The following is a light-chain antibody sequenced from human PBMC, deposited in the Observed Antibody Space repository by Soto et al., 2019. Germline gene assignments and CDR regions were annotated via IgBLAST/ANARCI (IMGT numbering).Light chain of an antibody. J-gene: IGKJ3*01. Sequence: EIVLTQSPGTLSLSPGDTATLSCRASQTVSNSYLAWYQQKPGQTPRLYIYGASNRATGIPDRFSGSGSGTYFPLTISRLEPEDFAVYYCQQYGSSLFTFGPGTKVEIK. CDR1: QTVSNSY. CDR3: QQYGSSLFT. V-gene: IGKV3-20*01. CDR2: GAS.